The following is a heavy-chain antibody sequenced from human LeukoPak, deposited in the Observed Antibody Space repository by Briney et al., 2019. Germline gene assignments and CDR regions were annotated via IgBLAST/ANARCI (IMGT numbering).Heavy chain of an antibody. Sequence: GGSLRLSCTASGFTFTKGWINWVRQAPGMGLEWIGRIRSKTHGGTTDYAAPVKGRFSISRDDSKNTLYLQMNSLETEDTAAYYCATEGSSPKYFDFWGQGTLVTVSS. CDR3: ATEGSSPKYFDF. D-gene: IGHD1-26*01. CDR1: GFTFTKGW. V-gene: IGHV3-15*01. CDR2: IRSKTHGGTT. J-gene: IGHJ4*02.